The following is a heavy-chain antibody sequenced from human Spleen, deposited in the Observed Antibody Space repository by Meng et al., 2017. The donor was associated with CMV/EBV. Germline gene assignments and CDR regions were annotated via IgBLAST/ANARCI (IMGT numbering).Heavy chain of an antibody. Sequence: ASVKVSCKTSGYTFTSYGISWVRQAPGQGLEWMGWISPYNGNTKHAQTFQDRVTMTTDTSTSTAHLELRSLRSDDTAVYYCARASDSCPSIGCSFDYWGQGTLVTVSS. J-gene: IGHJ4*02. V-gene: IGHV1-18*01. CDR3: ARASDSCPSIGCSFDY. CDR1: GYTFTSYG. D-gene: IGHD3-22*01. CDR2: ISPYNGNT.